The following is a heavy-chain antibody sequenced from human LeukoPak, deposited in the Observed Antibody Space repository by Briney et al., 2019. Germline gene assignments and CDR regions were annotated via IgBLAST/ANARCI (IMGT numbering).Heavy chain of an antibody. CDR1: GFTFSSYG. Sequence: SGGSLRLSCAASGFTFSSYGTHWVRQAPGKGLEWVSFIRLDGRDKYYAESVKGRFTVSTDSARNTLYLQMSSLRTEDTAVYYCARDSAEPTLRYLDCWGQGTLVIVSS. CDR2: IRLDGRDK. CDR3: ARDSAEPTLRYLDC. D-gene: IGHD1-14*01. V-gene: IGHV3-30*02. J-gene: IGHJ4*02.